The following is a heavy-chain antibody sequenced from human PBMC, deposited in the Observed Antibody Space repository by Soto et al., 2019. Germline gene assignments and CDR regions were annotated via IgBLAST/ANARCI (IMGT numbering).Heavy chain of an antibody. CDR2: IIPIFGTA. CDR3: ARSKGGATSYPEYFQH. V-gene: IGHV1-69*13. CDR1: GGTFSSYA. J-gene: IGHJ1*01. D-gene: IGHD1-26*01. Sequence: SVKVSCKASGGTFSSYAISWVRQAPGQGLEWMGGIIPIFGTANYAQKFQGRVTITADESTSTAYMGLSSLRSEDTAVYYCARSKGGATSYPEYFQHWGQGTLVTVSS.